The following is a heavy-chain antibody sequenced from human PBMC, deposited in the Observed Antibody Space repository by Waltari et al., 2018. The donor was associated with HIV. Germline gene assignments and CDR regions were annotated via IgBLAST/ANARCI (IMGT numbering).Heavy chain of an antibody. Sequence: QVQLQESGPGLVKPSQTLSLTCTVSGGSISSGSYYWSGIRQPAGTGLEWIGRIYTSGSTNYNPSRKSRGTTSVDTSKNHFSLKLSAVTAADTAVYYCARLPYSGSYYFDYWGQGTLVTVSS. CDR3: ARLPYSGSYYFDY. J-gene: IGHJ4*02. D-gene: IGHD1-26*01. CDR2: IYTSGST. V-gene: IGHV4-61*02. CDR1: GGSISSGSYY.